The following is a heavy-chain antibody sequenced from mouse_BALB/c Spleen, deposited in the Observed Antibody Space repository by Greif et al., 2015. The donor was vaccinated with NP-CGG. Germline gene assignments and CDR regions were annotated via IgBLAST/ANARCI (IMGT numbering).Heavy chain of an antibody. J-gene: IGHJ1*01. CDR1: GYTFTSYW. CDR3: ARRRYDGSRYWYFDV. Sequence: VQLQQSGAELAKPGASVKMSCKASGYTFTSYWMHWVKQRPGQGLEWIGYINPSTGYTEYNQKFKDKATLTADKSSSTAYMQLSSLTSEDSAVYYCARRRYDGSRYWYFDVWGAGTTVTVSS. CDR2: INPSTGYT. D-gene: IGHD2-14*01. V-gene: IGHV1-7*01.